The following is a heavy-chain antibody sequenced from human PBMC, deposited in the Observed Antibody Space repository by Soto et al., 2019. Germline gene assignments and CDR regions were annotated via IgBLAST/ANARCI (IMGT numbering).Heavy chain of an antibody. Sequence: SVKVSCKASGGTFSSYAISWVRQAPGQGLEWMGGIIPIFGTANYAQKFQGRVTITADESTSTAYMELSSLRSEDTAVYYCAKELLDYYDSSDYHPNDAFHIWGQGTMVTVSS. D-gene: IGHD3-22*01. J-gene: IGHJ3*02. CDR3: AKELLDYYDSSDYHPNDAFHI. CDR2: IIPIFGTA. CDR1: GGTFSSYA. V-gene: IGHV1-69*13.